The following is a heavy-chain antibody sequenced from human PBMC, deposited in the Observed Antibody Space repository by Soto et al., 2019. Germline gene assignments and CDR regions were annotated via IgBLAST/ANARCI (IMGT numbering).Heavy chain of an antibody. CDR3: ARRILRYVDWLFARNWFDP. Sequence: SETLSLTCAVYGGSFSGYYWSWIRQPPGKGLEWIGEINHSGSTNYNPSLKSRVTISVDTSKNQFSLKLSSATAADTAVYYCARRILRYVDWLFARNWFDPCGQVTLVTVSS. CDR1: GGSFSGYY. CDR2: INHSGST. V-gene: IGHV4-34*01. J-gene: IGHJ5*02. D-gene: IGHD3-9*01.